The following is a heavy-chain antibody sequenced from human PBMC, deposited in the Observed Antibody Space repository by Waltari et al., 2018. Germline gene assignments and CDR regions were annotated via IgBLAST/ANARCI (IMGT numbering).Heavy chain of an antibody. Sequence: QVQLQESGPGLVKPSETLSLTCTVPGGSLSSNYWSWIRQPPGKGLEWLGYIYYSGSTNYPPSLKSRVTISVDTSKNPFSLKLSSVTAADTAVYYCARVGATSFDYWGQGTLVTVSS. J-gene: IGHJ4*02. CDR2: IYYSGST. CDR3: ARVGATSFDY. CDR1: GGSLSSNY. V-gene: IGHV4-59*01. D-gene: IGHD1-26*01.